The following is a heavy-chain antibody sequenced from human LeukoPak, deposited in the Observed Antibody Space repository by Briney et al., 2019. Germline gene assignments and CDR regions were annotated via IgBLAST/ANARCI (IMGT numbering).Heavy chain of an antibody. J-gene: IGHJ4*02. CDR3: AKYGSGSYYRD. CDR1: GFTFSSYG. D-gene: IGHD3-10*01. Sequence: GRSLRLSCAASGFTFSSYGMHWVRQAPGKGLEWVAVISYDGSNKYYADSVKGRFTISRDNSKNTLYLQMNSLRAEDTAIYYCAKYGSGSYYRDWGQGTLVTVSS. V-gene: IGHV3-30*18. CDR2: ISYDGSNK.